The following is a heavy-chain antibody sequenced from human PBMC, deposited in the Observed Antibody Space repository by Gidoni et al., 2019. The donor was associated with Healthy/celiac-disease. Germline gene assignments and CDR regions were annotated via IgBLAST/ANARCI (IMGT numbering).Heavy chain of an antibody. Sequence: EVQLVESGGGLVQPGRSLRLSCAASGFTFADYAMHWVRQAPGKGLEWGAGISWNSGCIGYADSVKGRFTISRDNAKNSLYLQMNSLRAEDTALYYCAKDKMAVAGNFDYWGQGTLVTVSS. J-gene: IGHJ4*02. CDR2: ISWNSGCI. V-gene: IGHV3-9*01. CDR1: GFTFADYA. D-gene: IGHD6-19*01. CDR3: AKDKMAVAGNFDY.